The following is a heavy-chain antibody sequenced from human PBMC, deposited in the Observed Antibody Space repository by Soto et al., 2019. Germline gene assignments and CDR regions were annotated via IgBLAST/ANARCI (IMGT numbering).Heavy chain of an antibody. V-gene: IGHV4-31*03. CDR2: IYYSGTT. D-gene: IGHD2-21*01. J-gene: IGHJ6*02. Sequence: QVQLQESGPGRVKPSQTLSLTCSVSGASISSGGYYWNWIRQHPGKGLEWIGYIYYSGTTYYNPSLKSRVTISVDTSQNQFSLKLSSVTAADTAVYYCAASCVGCGGFNYYGMDVWGQGTTVTVSS. CDR1: GASISSGGYY. CDR3: AASCVGCGGFNYYGMDV.